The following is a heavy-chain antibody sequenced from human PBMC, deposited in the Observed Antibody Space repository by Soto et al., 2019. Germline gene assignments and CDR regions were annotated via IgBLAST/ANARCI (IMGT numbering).Heavy chain of an antibody. D-gene: IGHD1-7*01. Sequence: PSEPLPLTCTVSGGSISSSSYYWGWIRQPPGKGLEGIGSIYYSGSTYYNPPLKSRVTISVDPSKNPFSLTLSSVTAADTAVYYCARNYYHWNYRPNRFDPWGQGTLVTLSS. CDR1: GGSISSSSYY. CDR2: IYYSGST. CDR3: ARNYYHWNYRPNRFDP. J-gene: IGHJ5*02. V-gene: IGHV4-39*01.